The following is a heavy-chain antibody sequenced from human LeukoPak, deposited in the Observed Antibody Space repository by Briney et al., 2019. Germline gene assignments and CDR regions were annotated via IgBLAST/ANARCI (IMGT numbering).Heavy chain of an antibody. J-gene: IGHJ4*02. D-gene: IGHD2-8*01. CDR2: ISSSGSTI. Sequence: PGGSLRLSCAASGFTFSDYYMSWIRQAPGKGLEWVSYISSSGSTIYYADSVKGRFTISRDNAKNSLYLQMNSLRAEDTAVYYCARDSCTNGVCYSYFDYWGQGTLVTVSS. CDR3: ARDSCTNGVCYSYFDY. CDR1: GFTFSDYY. V-gene: IGHV3-11*04.